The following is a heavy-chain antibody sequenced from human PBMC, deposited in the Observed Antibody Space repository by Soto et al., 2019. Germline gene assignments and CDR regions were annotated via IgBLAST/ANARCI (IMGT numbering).Heavy chain of an antibody. Sequence: PSETLSLTCTVSGTSISSYYWSWIRQPPGKGLEWIANIHYSGTTNYNPSLASRVTLSVDTSKNQFSLKMTSVTAADRAMYFCARYNSSAIDYWGPGTLVTVSS. CDR1: GTSISSYY. J-gene: IGHJ4*02. V-gene: IGHV4-59*01. CDR2: IHYSGTT. CDR3: ARYNSSAIDY. D-gene: IGHD1-1*01.